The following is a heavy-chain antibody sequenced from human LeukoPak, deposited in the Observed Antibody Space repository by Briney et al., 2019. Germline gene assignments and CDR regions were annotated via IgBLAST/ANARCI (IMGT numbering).Heavy chain of an antibody. J-gene: IGHJ4*02. V-gene: IGHV3-23*01. D-gene: IGHD3-22*01. CDR1: GFTFSSSA. Sequence: GGSLRLSCAASGFTFSSSAMSWVRQAPGKGLEWVSAISNNGGYTYYADSVQGRFTISRDNSKSTLCLQMNSLRAEDTAVYYCAKSDSSGYYQLYFDYWGQGTLVTVSS. CDR2: ISNNGGYT. CDR3: AKSDSSGYYQLYFDY.